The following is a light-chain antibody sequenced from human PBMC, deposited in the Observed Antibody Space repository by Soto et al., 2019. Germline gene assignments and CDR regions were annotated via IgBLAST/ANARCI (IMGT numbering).Light chain of an antibody. CDR2: SND. Sequence: QSVLTQSPSASGTPGQRVSISCSGSTSNIGTNTVSWYQHVPGTAPKLLIYSNDQRPSAVPGRFSGSKSGTSASLAISGLRSEDEADYYCAAWDDSLNGVFGGGTKLTVL. J-gene: IGLJ3*02. CDR3: AAWDDSLNGV. CDR1: TSNIGTNT. V-gene: IGLV1-44*01.